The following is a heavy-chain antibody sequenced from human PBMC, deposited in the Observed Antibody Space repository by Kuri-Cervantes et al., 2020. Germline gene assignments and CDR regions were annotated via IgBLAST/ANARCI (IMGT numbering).Heavy chain of an antibody. CDR3: ARALYGSGSQFDY. CDR2: ISYDGSNK. V-gene: IGHV3-30*03. CDR1: GFTFSSYG. J-gene: IGHJ4*02. D-gene: IGHD3-10*01. Sequence: GGSLRLSGAASGFTFSSYGMHWVRQAPGKGQEWVAVISYDGSNKYYADSVKGRFTISRDNSKNTLYLQMNSLRAEDTAVYYCARALYGSGSQFDYWFKGTLVTVSS.